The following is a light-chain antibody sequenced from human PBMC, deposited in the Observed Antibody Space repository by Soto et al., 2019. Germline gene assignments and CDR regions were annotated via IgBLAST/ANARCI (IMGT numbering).Light chain of an antibody. CDR3: QQYGSSRT. V-gene: IGKV3-20*01. Sequence: EIVLTQSPGTLSLSPGERATLSCRASQSVSSNYLAWYQQKPGQAPRLLIDGASSRATGIPDRFSGSGSGTDFTLTISGLEPEDFAVYYCQQYGSSRTFGQGTKVEIK. CDR1: QSVSSNY. CDR2: GAS. J-gene: IGKJ1*01.